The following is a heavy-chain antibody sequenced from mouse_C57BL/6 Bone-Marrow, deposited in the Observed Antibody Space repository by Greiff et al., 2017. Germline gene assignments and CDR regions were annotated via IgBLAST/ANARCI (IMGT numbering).Heavy chain of an antibody. D-gene: IGHD2-2*01. CDR1: GYSFTGYY. J-gene: IGHJ3*01. CDR3: AREWLQPPAY. V-gene: IGHV1-42*01. Sequence: EVQLQQSGPELVKPGASVKISCKASGYSFTGYYMNWVKQSPEKSLEWIGEINPSTGGTTYNQKFKAKATLTVDKSSSTAYMQLKSLTSEDSAVXYCAREWLQPPAYWGQGTLGTVSA. CDR2: INPSTGGT.